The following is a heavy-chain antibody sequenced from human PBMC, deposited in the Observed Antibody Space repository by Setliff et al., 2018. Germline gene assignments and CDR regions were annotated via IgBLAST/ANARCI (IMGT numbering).Heavy chain of an antibody. CDR3: AREMPVVSLFDY. V-gene: IGHV3-21*01. Sequence: GGSLRLSCAASGFTFSNYGMNWVRQAPGRGLEWVSSISSGSHYIYYADSAKGRFTISRDNAKKSLYLQMNSLRADDTAVYYCAREMPVVSLFDYWGQGTLVTVSS. CDR1: GFTFSNYG. D-gene: IGHD3-22*01. J-gene: IGHJ4*02. CDR2: ISSGSHYI.